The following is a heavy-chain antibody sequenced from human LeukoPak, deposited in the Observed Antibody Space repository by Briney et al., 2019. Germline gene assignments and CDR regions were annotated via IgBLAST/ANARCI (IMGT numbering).Heavy chain of an antibody. D-gene: IGHD6-6*01. CDR3: ARWAPLYRQLVPGVVYYFDY. V-gene: IGHV1-2*06. Sequence: GASVKVSCKAAGYTFTGYYMFWVRQAPGQGLEWMGRINPNSGGTNYAQKFQGRVTMTRDTSISTAYMELSRLRSDDTAVYYCARWAPLYRQLVPGVVYYFDYWGQGTLVTVSS. CDR2: INPNSGGT. CDR1: GYTFTGYY. J-gene: IGHJ4*02.